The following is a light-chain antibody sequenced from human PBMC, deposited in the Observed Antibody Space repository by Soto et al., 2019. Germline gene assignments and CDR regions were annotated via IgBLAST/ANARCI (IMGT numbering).Light chain of an antibody. CDR1: SSDVGGFNY. V-gene: IGLV2-14*01. Sequence: SALTQPSSVNGSPGQSITISCTGTSSDVGGFNYVSWFQQHPGKAPKLLIYDVINRPSGVSHRFSGSKSGNTASLTISGLQAEDEADYYCTSYTSSSTYVFGTGTKVTVL. CDR2: DVI. J-gene: IGLJ1*01. CDR3: TSYTSSSTYV.